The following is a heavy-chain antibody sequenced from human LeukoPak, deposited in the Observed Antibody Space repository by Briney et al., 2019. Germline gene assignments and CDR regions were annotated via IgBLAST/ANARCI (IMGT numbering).Heavy chain of an antibody. CDR3: ARGGEYSSSFDY. CDR2: IYYSGST. Sequence: SETLSLTCTVSGGSISSYYWRWIRQPPGKGPEWIGYIYYSGSTNYNPSLKSRVTISVDTSKNQFSLKLSSVTAADTAVYYCARGGEYSSSFDYWGQGTLVTVSS. D-gene: IGHD6-6*01. V-gene: IGHV4-59*01. CDR1: GGSISSYY. J-gene: IGHJ4*02.